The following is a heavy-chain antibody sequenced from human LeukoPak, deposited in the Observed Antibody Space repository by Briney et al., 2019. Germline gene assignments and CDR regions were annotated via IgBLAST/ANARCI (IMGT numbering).Heavy chain of an antibody. J-gene: IGHJ4*02. CDR3: ARRTYSSGWFPLDY. CDR1: GGSISSYY. CDR2: IYYSGST. Sequence: PSETLSLTCTVFGGSISSYYWSWIRQPPGKGLEWIGYIYYSGSTNYNPSLKSRVTISVDTSKNQFSLKLSSVTAADTAVYYCARRTYSSGWFPLDYWGQGTLVTVSS. D-gene: IGHD6-19*01. V-gene: IGHV4-59*08.